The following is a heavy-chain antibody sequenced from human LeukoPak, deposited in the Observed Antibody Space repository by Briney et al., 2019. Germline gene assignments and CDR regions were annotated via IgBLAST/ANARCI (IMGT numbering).Heavy chain of an antibody. Sequence: GSLRLSCAASGFTFNNYWMHWVRQAPGQGLVWVSRINSDGSSTGYADSVRGRFTISRDTAKNTLYLQMNSVRVEDTAMYYCAREEYSVRRGARLDHWGQGTLVIVSS. CDR3: AREEYSVRRGARLDH. J-gene: IGHJ4*02. D-gene: IGHD4-11*01. CDR2: INSDGSST. CDR1: GFTFNNYW. V-gene: IGHV3-74*01.